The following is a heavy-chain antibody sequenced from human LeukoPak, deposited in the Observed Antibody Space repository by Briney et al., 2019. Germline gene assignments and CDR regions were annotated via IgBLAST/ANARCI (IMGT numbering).Heavy chain of an antibody. V-gene: IGHV4-61*08. CDR3: ARTTVDIVVVPAAMPPGTFDI. J-gene: IGHJ3*02. CDR2: IYYSGST. CDR1: GGSISSGGYY. Sequence: SQTLSLTCTVSGGSISSGGYYWSWIRQHPGKGLEWIGYIYYSGSTNYNPSLKSRVTISVDTSKNQFSLKLSSVTAADTAVYYCARTTVDIVVVPAAMPPGTFDIWGQGTMVTVSS. D-gene: IGHD2-2*03.